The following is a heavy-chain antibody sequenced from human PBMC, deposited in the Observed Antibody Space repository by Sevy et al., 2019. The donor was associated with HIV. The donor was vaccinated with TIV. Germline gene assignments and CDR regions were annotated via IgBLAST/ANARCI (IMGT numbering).Heavy chain of an antibody. D-gene: IGHD3-10*01. J-gene: IGHJ6*04. CDR3: TTDPPGYYYGSGTAPYMDV. CDR2: IKSKSDGGTT. Sequence: GGSLRLSCAGSAFTLNNTWIIWVRQAPGKGLEWVGRIKSKSDGGTTDYGAPVRGRFIISRNDLKNTVNLEMNSLKSEDTGVYYCTTDPPGYYYGSGTAPYMDVWGKGTTVTVSS. CDR1: AFTLNNTW. V-gene: IGHV3-15*05.